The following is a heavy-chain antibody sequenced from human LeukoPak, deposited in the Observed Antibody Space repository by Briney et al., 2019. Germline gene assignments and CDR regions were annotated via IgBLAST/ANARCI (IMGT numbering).Heavy chain of an antibody. CDR3: ARNSSSGGGYFDY. Sequence: KTSETLSLTCTVSGGSISSSSYYGGWVRQPPGKGLEWIGSIYYSESTYYNPSLKSRVTTSVDTSKNQFSLKLSSVTAADTAVYYCARNSSSGGGYFDYWGQGTLVTVSS. CDR2: IYYSEST. J-gene: IGHJ4*02. CDR1: GGSISSSSYY. D-gene: IGHD6-6*01. V-gene: IGHV4-39*01.